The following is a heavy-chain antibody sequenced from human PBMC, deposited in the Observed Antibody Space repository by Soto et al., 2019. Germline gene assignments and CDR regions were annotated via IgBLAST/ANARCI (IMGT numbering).Heavy chain of an antibody. CDR3: ARGPRVAAAELTTYFDY. D-gene: IGHD6-13*01. CDR2: IIPIFGTA. J-gene: IGHJ4*02. CDR1: GGTFSSYA. Sequence: ASVKVSCKASGGTFSSYAISWVRQAPGQGLEWMGGIIPIFGTANYAQKFQGRVTITADESTSTAYMELSSLRSEDTAVYYCARGPRVAAAELTTYFDYWGQGTLVTVSS. V-gene: IGHV1-69*13.